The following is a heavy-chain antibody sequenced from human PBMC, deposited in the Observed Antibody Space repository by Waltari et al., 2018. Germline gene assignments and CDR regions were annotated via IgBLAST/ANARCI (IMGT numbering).Heavy chain of an antibody. CDR2: IYTSGST. CDR1: GGSISSGSYY. CDR3: ARDGEGYCSGGSCYSPFYYYYYMDV. D-gene: IGHD2-15*01. V-gene: IGHV4-61*02. J-gene: IGHJ6*03. Sequence: QVQLQESGPGLVKPSQTLSLTCTVSGGSISSGSYYWRWIRQPAGQGPEWIGRIYTSGSTNYNPSLKSRVTISVDTSKNQFSLKLSSVTAADTAVYYCARDGEGYCSGGSCYSPFYYYYYMDVWGKGTTVTVSS.